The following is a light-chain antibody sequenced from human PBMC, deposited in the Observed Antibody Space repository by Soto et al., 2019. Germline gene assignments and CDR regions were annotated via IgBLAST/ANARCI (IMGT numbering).Light chain of an antibody. J-gene: IGLJ1*01. CDR3: SSYTITGSPV. Sequence: QSALTQPASVSGSPGQSITISCTGTSSDVGGYDFVSWYRQYPGQAPKILIYEVTHRPSGVPDRFSGSKSGNTASLTISGLQADDEADSYCSSYTITGSPVFGPGTQVTVL. CDR2: EVT. V-gene: IGLV2-14*01. CDR1: SSDVGGYDF.